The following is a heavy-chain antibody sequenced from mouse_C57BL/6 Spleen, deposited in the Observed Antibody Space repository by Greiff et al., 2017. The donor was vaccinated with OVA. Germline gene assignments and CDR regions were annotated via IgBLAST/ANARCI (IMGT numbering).Heavy chain of an antibody. Sequence: VKLQESGAELVKPGASVKISCKASGYAFSSYWMNWVKQRPGKGLEWIGQIYPGDGDTNYNGKFKGKATLTADKSSSTAYMQLSSLTSEDSAVYFCARHDDYDNYAMDYWGQGTSVTVSS. J-gene: IGHJ4*01. V-gene: IGHV1-80*01. CDR3: ARHDDYDNYAMDY. CDR2: IYPGDGDT. D-gene: IGHD2-4*01. CDR1: GYAFSSYW.